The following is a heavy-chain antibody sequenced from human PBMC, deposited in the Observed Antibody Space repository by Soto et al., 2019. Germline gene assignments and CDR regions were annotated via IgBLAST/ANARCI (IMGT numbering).Heavy chain of an antibody. J-gene: IGHJ3*02. CDR3: AESRSGAFDI. Sequence: ASVKVSCKASGYTFTRYGISWVRQAPGQGLEWMGWISGYNGDTNYAQRFQGRVTMTTDTSTSTAYMELRSLRSDDTAVYYCAESRSGAFDIWGQGTMVTVSS. V-gene: IGHV1-18*01. CDR1: GYTFTRYG. CDR2: ISGYNGDT.